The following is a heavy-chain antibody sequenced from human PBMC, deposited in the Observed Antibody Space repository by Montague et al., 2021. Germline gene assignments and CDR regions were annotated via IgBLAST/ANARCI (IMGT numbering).Heavy chain of an antibody. J-gene: IGHJ4*02. V-gene: IGHV4-59*03. CDR3: ARRGRPMGQYHFDD. CDR2: LYDSGDT. Sequence: SETLSLTCIVSSGSISSFSWAWIRQAPGEALEWIGHLYDSGDTYYNPSLHSRLTFSLDTSRNQFFLSLTSVTAADTAVYYCARRGRPMGQYHFDDWGQGTLVTVSS. CDR1: SGSISSFS. D-gene: IGHD2-2*01.